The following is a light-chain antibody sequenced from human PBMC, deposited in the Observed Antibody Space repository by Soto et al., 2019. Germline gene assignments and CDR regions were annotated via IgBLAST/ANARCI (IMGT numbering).Light chain of an antibody. CDR2: DAS. CDR1: HSISSW. J-gene: IGKJ2*01. Sequence: DIQMPQSPSTLSASVGARVTITCRASHSISSWLAWYQQKPGKAPKLLIYDASSLESGVPSRFRGSRSGTEFTLTISSLQPDDFSTYYCPQYNRYSRYTFGQETKLEI. CDR3: PQYNRYSRYT. V-gene: IGKV1-5*01.